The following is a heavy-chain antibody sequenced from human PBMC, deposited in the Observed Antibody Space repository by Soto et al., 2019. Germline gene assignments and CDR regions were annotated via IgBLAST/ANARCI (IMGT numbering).Heavy chain of an antibody. CDR2: IIPILGIA. Sequence: QVQLVQSGAEVKKPGSSVKVSCKASGGTFSSYTISWVRQAPGQGLEWMGRIIPILGIANYAQKFQGRVTITADKSTSTAYMELSSLRSEDTAVYYCARSGGYSGYDLGGGIDYWGQGTLVTVSS. CDR1: GGTFSSYT. D-gene: IGHD5-12*01. V-gene: IGHV1-69*02. J-gene: IGHJ4*02. CDR3: ARSGGYSGYDLGGGIDY.